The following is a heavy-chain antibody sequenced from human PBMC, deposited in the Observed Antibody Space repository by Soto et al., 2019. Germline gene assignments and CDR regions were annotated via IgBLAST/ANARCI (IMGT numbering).Heavy chain of an antibody. D-gene: IGHD6-19*01. Sequence: EVQLLESGGGLVQPGGSLRLSCVGSGFFFSSYTMTWVRQAPGKGLEWVSSFSATSENTYYADSVRGRFTISRDNSKDTLLLQMNSLTAEDTAMYYCAKARDEQWVRLPFDDWGQGILVIVSS. CDR3: AKARDEQWVRLPFDD. J-gene: IGHJ4*02. V-gene: IGHV3-23*01. CDR2: FSATSENT. CDR1: GFFFSSYT.